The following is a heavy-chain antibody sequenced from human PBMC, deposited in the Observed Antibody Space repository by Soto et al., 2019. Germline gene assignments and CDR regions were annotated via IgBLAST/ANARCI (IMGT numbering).Heavy chain of an antibody. CDR1: GYTFTSYA. Sequence: VSCKASGYTFTSYAMHWVRQAPGQRLEWMGWINAGNGNTKYSQKFQGRVTITRDTSASTAYMELSSLRSEDTGVYYCARVHPPPATGGGGWYTDSWGPGTLVTVSS. V-gene: IGHV1-3*01. CDR2: INAGNGNT. CDR3: ARVHPPPATGGGGWYTDS. D-gene: IGHD6-19*01. J-gene: IGHJ5*01.